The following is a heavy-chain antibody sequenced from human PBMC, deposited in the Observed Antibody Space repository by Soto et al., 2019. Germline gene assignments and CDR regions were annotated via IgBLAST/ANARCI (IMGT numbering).Heavy chain of an antibody. CDR1: GYTFTSYG. Sequence: QVQLVQSGAEVKKPGASVEVSCKASGYTFTSYGISWVRPAPGQGLEWMGWISAYNGNTNYAQKLQGRVTMTTDTSTSTAYMELRSLRSDDTAVYYCASSYCGGDCYSVYYYYGMDVWGQGTTVTVSS. V-gene: IGHV1-18*01. CDR3: ASSYCGGDCYSVYYYYGMDV. CDR2: ISAYNGNT. D-gene: IGHD2-21*02. J-gene: IGHJ6*02.